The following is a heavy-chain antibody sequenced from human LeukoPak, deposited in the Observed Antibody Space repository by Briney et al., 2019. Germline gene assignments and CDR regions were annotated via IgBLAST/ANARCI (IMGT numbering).Heavy chain of an antibody. CDR2: IKQDGSDK. Sequence: PGGSLRLSCAASGFTFSTCSMNWVRQAPGKGLEWVAMIKQDGSDKYYVDSVKGRFTVSKDNAENSLYLQMNSLRAEDTAVYYCARNRGGGSGYSDYWGQGTLVTVSS. V-gene: IGHV3-7*05. CDR3: ARNRGGGSGYSDY. J-gene: IGHJ4*02. D-gene: IGHD3-22*01. CDR1: GFTFSTCS.